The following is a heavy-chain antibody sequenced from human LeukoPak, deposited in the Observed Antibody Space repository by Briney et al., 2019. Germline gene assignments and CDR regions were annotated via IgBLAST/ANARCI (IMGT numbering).Heavy chain of an antibody. CDR2: IRSKANSYAT. CDR1: GFTFSDSA. V-gene: IGHV3-73*01. CDR3: RCGGQGY. Sequence: GGSLRLSCAASGFTFSDSAVHWVRQASGKGLEWVSRIRSKANSYATSYAASVTGRFTISRDDSKNTAYLQMNSLKTEDTAVYYCRCGGQGYWGQGTLVTVSS. D-gene: IGHD2-21*01. J-gene: IGHJ4*02.